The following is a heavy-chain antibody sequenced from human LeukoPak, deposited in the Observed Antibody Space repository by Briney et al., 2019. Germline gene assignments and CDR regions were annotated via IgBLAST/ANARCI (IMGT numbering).Heavy chain of an antibody. J-gene: IGHJ6*03. D-gene: IGHD3-9*01. CDR3: SKDGGEYYDILTGYYPRLYYMDV. CDR1: GFTFSTYG. CDR2: ISGSGGST. V-gene: IGHV3-23*01. Sequence: GGSLRLSCVASGFTFSTYGMSWVRQAPGKGLEWVSAISGSGGSTYYADSVKGRFTISRDNSKNTLYLQMNSLRAEDTAVYYCSKDGGEYYDILTGYYPRLYYMDVWGKGTTVTISS.